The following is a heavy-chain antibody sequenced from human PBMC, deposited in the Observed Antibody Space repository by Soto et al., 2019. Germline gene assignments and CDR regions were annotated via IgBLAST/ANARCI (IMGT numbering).Heavy chain of an antibody. V-gene: IGHV3-74*03. CDR3: ARALGYDSGAAY. CDR2: VRGDVGVT. Sequence: EVQLVESGGGLVQPGGSLRLSCAAAGFTSSNYWMHWVRQVPGKGLVWVSRVRGDVGVTKYADSAKGRFTISIDNAKNTLYLPMNSLSAEDTAVYYCARALGYDSGAAYWGQGILVTVSS. D-gene: IGHD6-25*01. CDR1: GFTSSNYW. J-gene: IGHJ4*02.